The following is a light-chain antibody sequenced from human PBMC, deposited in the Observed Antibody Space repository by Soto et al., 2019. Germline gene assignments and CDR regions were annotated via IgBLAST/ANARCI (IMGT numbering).Light chain of an antibody. CDR1: SSDVGSHNL. V-gene: IGLV2-23*02. J-gene: IGLJ7*01. CDR3: CSYGGSRAV. CDR2: EVS. Sequence: QSALTQPAAVSGSPGQSITISCTGTSSDVGSHNLVSWYQQHPGQAPKLMIYEVSKRPLGVSAPFSASNSGNTASLTISGPQAEDQADYYCCSYGGSRAVFGGGTQLTVL.